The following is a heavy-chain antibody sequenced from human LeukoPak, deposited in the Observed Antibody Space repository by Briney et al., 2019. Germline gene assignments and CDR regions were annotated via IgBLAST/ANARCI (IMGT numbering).Heavy chain of an antibody. J-gene: IGHJ4*02. Sequence: PGGSLRLSCAASGFTFSSYEMNWVRQAPGKGLEWVSYISSSSSTIYYADSVKGRFTISRDNAKNSLYLQMNSLRAEDTAVYYCARDVVSSGWYLFDYWGQGTLVTVSS. CDR2: ISSSSSTI. D-gene: IGHD6-19*01. V-gene: IGHV3-48*01. CDR1: GFTFSSYE. CDR3: ARDVVSSGWYLFDY.